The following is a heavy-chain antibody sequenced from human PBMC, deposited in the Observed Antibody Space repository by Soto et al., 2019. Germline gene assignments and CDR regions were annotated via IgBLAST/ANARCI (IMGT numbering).Heavy chain of an antibody. CDR2: ISGSGGST. Sequence: GGSLRLSCAASGFTFSSYAMSWVRQAPGKGLEWVSAISGSGGSTYYADSVKGRFTISRDNSKNTLYLQMNSLRAEDTAVYYCRSTDLVVVPAPLADFDYWGQGTLVTVSS. CDR1: GFTFSSYA. J-gene: IGHJ4*02. V-gene: IGHV3-23*01. D-gene: IGHD2-2*01. CDR3: RSTDLVVVPAPLADFDY.